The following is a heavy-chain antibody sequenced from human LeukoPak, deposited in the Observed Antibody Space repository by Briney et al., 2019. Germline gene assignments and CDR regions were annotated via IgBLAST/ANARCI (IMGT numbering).Heavy chain of an antibody. CDR2: ISYDGSNK. CDR1: GFIFSSYS. CDR3: ARDRIDRFDP. Sequence: GGSLRLSCAASGFIFSSYSMQWVRQAPGKGLEWVAIISYDGSNKFYGDSVKGRFTISRDNSKNTLYLQMNSLRAEDTAVYYCARDRIDRFDPWGQGTLGTVSS. J-gene: IGHJ5*02. V-gene: IGHV3-30*03.